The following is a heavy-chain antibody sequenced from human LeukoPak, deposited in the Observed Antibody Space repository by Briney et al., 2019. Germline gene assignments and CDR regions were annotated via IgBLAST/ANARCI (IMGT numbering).Heavy chain of an antibody. J-gene: IGHJ3*02. CDR1: GFTFSSYG. V-gene: IGHV3-23*01. Sequence: PGGSLRLSCAASGFTFSSYGMSWVRQAPGKGPEWVSAISGSGGSTYYADSVKGRFTISRDNSKNSLYLQMNSLRAEDTAVYYCAKDGGSDPDSFDIWGQGTMVTVSS. D-gene: IGHD2-15*01. CDR3: AKDGGSDPDSFDI. CDR2: ISGSGGST.